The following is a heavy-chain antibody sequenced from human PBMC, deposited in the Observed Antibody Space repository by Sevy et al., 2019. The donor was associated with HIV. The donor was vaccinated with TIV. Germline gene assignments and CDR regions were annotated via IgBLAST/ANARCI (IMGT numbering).Heavy chain of an antibody. CDR3: AKDFTGYNGMDV. V-gene: IGHV3-30*18. D-gene: IGHD3-9*01. CDR1: AIIFTSSG. J-gene: IGHJ6*02. Sequence: GGSLRLSCVVSAIIFTSSGMHWVRQAPGKGLEWVAVISYHGRDKFYADSVKGRFTISRDNSKNILYLQMNGLRIEDTAVYYCAKDFTGYNGMDVWGQGTMVTVSS. CDR2: ISYHGRDK.